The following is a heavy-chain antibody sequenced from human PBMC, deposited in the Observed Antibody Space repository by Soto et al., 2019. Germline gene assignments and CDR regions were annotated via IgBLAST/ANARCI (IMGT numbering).Heavy chain of an antibody. D-gene: IGHD3-10*01. CDR2: IYSGGYT. Sequence: EVQLVESGGGLIQPGGSLRLSCAVSGFTVSNNYMSWVRQAPGKGLEGVSVIYSGGYTAYGDSVKGRFTISRDNSKNTQYLPTKRLGPGDPALYYWPTHPGGGGYWGQGTLVTVSS. CDR3: PTHPGGGGY. CDR1: GFTVSNNY. J-gene: IGHJ4*02. V-gene: IGHV3-53*01.